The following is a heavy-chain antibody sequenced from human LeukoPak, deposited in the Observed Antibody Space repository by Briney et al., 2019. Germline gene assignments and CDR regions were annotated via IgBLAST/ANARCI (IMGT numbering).Heavy chain of an antibody. CDR1: GGSISSYY. D-gene: IGHD5-18*01. CDR2: NYYSGST. J-gene: IGHJ6*03. CDR3: ARTASPRGYSYGYYYYYYYMDV. Sequence: SETLSLTCTVSGGSISSYYWSWIRQPPGKGLVWIGYNYYSGSTNYNPSLKSRVTVSVDTSKNQFSLKLSSVTAADTAVYYCARTASPRGYSYGYYYYYYYMDVWGKETTVTVSS. V-gene: IGHV4-59*12.